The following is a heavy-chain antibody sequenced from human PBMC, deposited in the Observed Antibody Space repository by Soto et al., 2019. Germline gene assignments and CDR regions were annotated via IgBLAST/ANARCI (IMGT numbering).Heavy chain of an antibody. V-gene: IGHV3-66*01. CDR1: GFTVSSNY. D-gene: IGHD3-16*01. CDR2: IYSGGST. CDR3: ARAALLHLGRPKAAGRGGAFDI. Sequence: GGSLRLSCAASGFTVSSNYMSWVRQAPGKGLEWVSVIYSGGSTYYADSVKGGVTISRDNSKNTLYLQMNSLSAEDTAVYYCARAALLHLGRPKAAGRGGAFDIWGQGTMVTVSS. J-gene: IGHJ3*02.